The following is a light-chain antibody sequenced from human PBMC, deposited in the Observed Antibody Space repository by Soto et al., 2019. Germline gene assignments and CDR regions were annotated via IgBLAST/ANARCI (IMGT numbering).Light chain of an antibody. CDR2: DAS. J-gene: IGKJ4*01. V-gene: IGKV1-5*01. CDR3: QQYNAYPLT. Sequence: DIQMTQSPSTLSAPVGDRVTITCRASQTISNWLAWYQQKPGKAPKVLIFDASTLAGGVPSRFSARRSGTDFTLTISSLQPSDFATYYCQQYNAYPLTVGGGTKVDIK. CDR1: QTISNW.